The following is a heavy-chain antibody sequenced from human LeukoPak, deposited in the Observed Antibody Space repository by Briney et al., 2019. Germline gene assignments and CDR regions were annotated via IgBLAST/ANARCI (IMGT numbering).Heavy chain of an antibody. CDR2: IDYSGST. CDR1: GGSISSYY. CDR3: ASQAYYGSVSFDY. V-gene: IGHV4-59*01. Sequence: SETLSLTCTVSGGSISSYYWSWIRQPPGKGLEWIGYIDYSGSTNYNPSLKSRVTISVDTSKNQFSRKLSSVTAADTAVYYCASQAYYGSVSFDYCGQGTLVTVSS. D-gene: IGHD3-10*01. J-gene: IGHJ4*02.